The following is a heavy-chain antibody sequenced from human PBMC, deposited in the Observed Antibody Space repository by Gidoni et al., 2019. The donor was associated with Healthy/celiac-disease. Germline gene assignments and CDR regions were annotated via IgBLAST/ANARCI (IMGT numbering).Heavy chain of an antibody. V-gene: IGHV4-61*02. J-gene: IGHJ4*02. CDR2: IYTSGST. CDR3: ARIAVAGTGGY. Sequence: QVQLQESGPGLVKPSQTLSLPCTVSGGSISSGSYYWSWIRQPAGKGLEWIGRIYTSGSTNYNPSLKSRVTISVDTSKNQFSLKLSSVTAADTAVYYCARIAVAGTGGYWGQGTLVTVSS. CDR1: GGSISSGSYY. D-gene: IGHD6-19*01.